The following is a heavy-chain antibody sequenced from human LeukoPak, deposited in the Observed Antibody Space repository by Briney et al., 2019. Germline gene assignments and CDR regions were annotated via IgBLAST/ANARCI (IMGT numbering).Heavy chain of an antibody. J-gene: IGHJ4*02. V-gene: IGHV4-30-2*01. D-gene: IGHD5-18*01. CDR2: IYHSGST. CDR3: ARGLARGYSYGGGEDY. Sequence: SETLSLTCTVSGGSISSGGYYWSWIRQPPGKGLEWIGYIYHSGSTYYNPSLKSRVTISVDRSKNQFSLKLSSVTAADTAVYYCARGLARGYSYGGGEDYWGQGTLVTVSS. CDR1: GGSISSGGYY.